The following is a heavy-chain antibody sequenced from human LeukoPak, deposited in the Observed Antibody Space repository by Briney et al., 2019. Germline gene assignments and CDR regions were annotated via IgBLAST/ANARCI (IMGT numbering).Heavy chain of an antibody. CDR3: AKEGGDWGEGYFDY. J-gene: IGHJ4*02. D-gene: IGHD3-16*01. CDR2: ISDSGSTI. CDR1: GFTFSDSY. Sequence: GGSLRLSCAASGFTFSDSYMSWFRQVPGKGLEWVSYISDSGSTIYYADSVKGRFTISRDNAKNSLYLQMNSLRAEDTAVYYWAKEGGDWGEGYFDYWGQGTLVTVSS. V-gene: IGHV3-11*01.